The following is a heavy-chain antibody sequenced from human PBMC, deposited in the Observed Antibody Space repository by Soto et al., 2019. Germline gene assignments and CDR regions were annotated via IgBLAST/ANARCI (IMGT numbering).Heavy chain of an antibody. V-gene: IGHV1-18*01. D-gene: IGHD5-12*01. CDR2: ISTYSGDT. CDR1: GYTFFTYD. CDR3: ARHHGPTTSENWFDP. Sequence: QVHLVQSGVEVKTPGASVKVSCQASGYTFFTYDISWVRQAPGQGLEWMGWISTYSGDTKYAQKCQGRVTMTTDRSTTPAYLELRSLRSDDTAVYYCARHHGPTTSENWFDPWGQGTLVTVSS. J-gene: IGHJ5*02.